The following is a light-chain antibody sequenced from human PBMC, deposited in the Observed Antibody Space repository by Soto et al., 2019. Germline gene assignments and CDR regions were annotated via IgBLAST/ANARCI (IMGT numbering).Light chain of an antibody. Sequence: EIVLTQSPGTLSLSPGERATLSCRASQSVSSYLAWYQQKPGQAPRLLIYDASNRATGIPARFSGSGSGTDFTLTISRLEPEDFAVYYCQQYGSSPKFGQGTKVDIK. CDR2: DAS. J-gene: IGKJ1*01. V-gene: IGKV3-20*01. CDR1: QSVSSY. CDR3: QQYGSSPK.